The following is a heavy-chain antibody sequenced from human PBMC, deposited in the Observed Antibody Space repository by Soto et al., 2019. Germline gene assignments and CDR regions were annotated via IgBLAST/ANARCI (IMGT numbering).Heavy chain of an antibody. V-gene: IGHV4-31*03. D-gene: IGHD1-26*01. Sequence: HVQLQESGPGLVKPSQTLSLTCTVSGDSISSGVYFWTWIRQHPGKGLEWVGYISYSGITYYKPSLRGRVPISVDTSESQLSLKLTSVTPADTAVYYCARGSSSVVGASTLDYWGRGTLVTVSP. CDR1: GDSISSGVYF. CDR3: ARGSSSVVGASTLDY. J-gene: IGHJ4*02. CDR2: ISYSGIT.